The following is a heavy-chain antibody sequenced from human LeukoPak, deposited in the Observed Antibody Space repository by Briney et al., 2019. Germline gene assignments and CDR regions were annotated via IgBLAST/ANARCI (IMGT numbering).Heavy chain of an antibody. D-gene: IGHD2-8*01. J-gene: IGHJ4*02. Sequence: GGSLRLSCAASGFTFSDTWMHWVRQAPGEGLVWVSRIRSDGSDTRYAESVKGRFTISRDNAKNTLYLQMNSLRAEDTAVYYCARDLRSRCWFDYWGQGTLVTVSS. CDR1: GFTFSDTW. CDR2: IRSDGSDT. V-gene: IGHV3-74*01. CDR3: ARDLRSRCWFDY.